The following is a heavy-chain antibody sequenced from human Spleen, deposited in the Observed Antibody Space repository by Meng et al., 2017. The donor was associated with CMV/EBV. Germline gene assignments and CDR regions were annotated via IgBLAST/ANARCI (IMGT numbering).Heavy chain of an antibody. J-gene: IGHJ5*02. CDR3: GRGPPLTP. D-gene: IGHD3-16*01. Sequence: GESLMISYAASGFTSSSYSMNWVRRTPEKGLEWGSSISGSSSSYIFSADSVKGRFTISRDNAKNSLYLQMNSLRAEDTAVYYCGRGPPLTPWGQGTLVTVSS. CDR2: ISGSSSSYI. CDR1: GFTSSSYS. V-gene: IGHV3-21*01.